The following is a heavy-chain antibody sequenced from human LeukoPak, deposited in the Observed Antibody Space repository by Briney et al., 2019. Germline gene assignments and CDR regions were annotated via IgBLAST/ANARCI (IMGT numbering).Heavy chain of an antibody. Sequence: PGGXLRLSCAASGFTFSTNTMNWVRQAPGKGLEWVSSISSSSTYIYHADSVKGRFTISRDNAKKSLYLQMNSLRDEDTAVYYCARGSRDCSNGVCYAFDIWGQGTVVTVSS. V-gene: IGHV3-21*01. CDR3: ARGSRDCSNGVCYAFDI. J-gene: IGHJ3*02. CDR2: ISSSSTYI. CDR1: GFTFSTNT. D-gene: IGHD2-8*01.